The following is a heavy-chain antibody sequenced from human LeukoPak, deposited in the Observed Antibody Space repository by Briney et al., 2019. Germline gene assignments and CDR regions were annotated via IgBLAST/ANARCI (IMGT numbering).Heavy chain of an antibody. CDR3: AKRPDSRKGGWFDP. V-gene: IGHV3-48*01. D-gene: IGHD3-16*01. CDR1: GFTFSSYS. CDR2: ISSSSSTI. J-gene: IGHJ5*02. Sequence: GGSLRLSCAASGFTFSSYSMNWVRQAPGKGLEWVSYISSSSSTIYYADSVKGRFTISRDNSKNTLYLQMNSLRAEDTAIYYCAKRPDSRKGGWFDPWGQGTLVTVSS.